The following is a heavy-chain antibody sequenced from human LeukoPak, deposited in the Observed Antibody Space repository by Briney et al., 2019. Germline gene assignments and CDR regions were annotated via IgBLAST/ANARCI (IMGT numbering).Heavy chain of an antibody. J-gene: IGHJ3*02. CDR2: ISGSGGST. Sequence: PGGSLRLSCAASGFPFSSYAMSWVRHAPGKGLEWVSAISGSGGSTYYADSVKGRFTISRDNSKNTLYLQMNSLRAEDTAVYYCARGYGVHDAFDIWGQGTMVTVSS. CDR1: GFPFSSYA. D-gene: IGHD4-17*01. V-gene: IGHV3-23*01. CDR3: ARGYGVHDAFDI.